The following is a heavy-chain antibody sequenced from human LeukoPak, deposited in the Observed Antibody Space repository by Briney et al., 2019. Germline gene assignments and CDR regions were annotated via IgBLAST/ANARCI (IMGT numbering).Heavy chain of an antibody. Sequence: EASVKVSCKASGGTFSSYAISWVRQAPGQGLEWMGRIIPILGIANYAQKFQGRVTITADKSTSTAYMELSSLRSEDTAVYYCAASDCSSTSCYAHRIWYFDLWGRGTLVTVSS. J-gene: IGHJ2*01. D-gene: IGHD2-2*01. CDR3: AASDCSSTSCYAHRIWYFDL. CDR1: GGTFSSYA. CDR2: IIPILGIA. V-gene: IGHV1-69*04.